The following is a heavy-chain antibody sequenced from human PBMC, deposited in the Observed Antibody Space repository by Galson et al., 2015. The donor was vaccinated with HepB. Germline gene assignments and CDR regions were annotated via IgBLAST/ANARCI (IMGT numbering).Heavy chain of an antibody. V-gene: IGHV1-2*02. CDR1: GYTFTGYY. D-gene: IGHD6-13*01. Sequence: SVKVSCKASGYTFTGYYMHWVRQAPGQGLEWMGWINPNSGGTNYAQKFQGRVTMTRDTSISTAYMELSRLRSDDTAVYYCARAFSSSWYSGRTHWFDPWGQGTLVTVSS. CDR2: INPNSGGT. J-gene: IGHJ5*02. CDR3: ARAFSSSWYSGRTHWFDP.